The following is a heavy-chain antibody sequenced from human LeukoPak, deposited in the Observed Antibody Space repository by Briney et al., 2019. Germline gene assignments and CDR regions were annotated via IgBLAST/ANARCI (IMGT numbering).Heavy chain of an antibody. V-gene: IGHV4-4*02. Sequence: ASETLSLTCAVSGGSISSSNWWSWVRQPPGKGPEWIGEIYHSGSTNYNPSLKSRVTISVDTSKNQFSLKLSSVTAADTAVYYCARGPLSRGAARRRRNNWFDPWGQGTLVTVSS. D-gene: IGHD6-6*01. CDR2: IYHSGST. CDR1: GGSISSSNW. J-gene: IGHJ5*02. CDR3: ARGPLSRGAARRRRNNWFDP.